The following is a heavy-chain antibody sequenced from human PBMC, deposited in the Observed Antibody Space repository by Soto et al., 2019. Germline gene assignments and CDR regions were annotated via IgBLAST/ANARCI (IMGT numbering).Heavy chain of an antibody. CDR3: ARRGSWYWFDP. CDR1: GYSFTSYW. D-gene: IGHD6-13*01. J-gene: IGHJ5*02. Sequence: PGESQKISCKGSGYSFTSYWIGWLRQMPGKGLEGMGIIYPGDSDTRYNPSFQGQVTISADKSISTAYLQWSSLKASDTAMYYCARRGSWYWFDPWGQGTLVTVSS. CDR2: IYPGDSDT. V-gene: IGHV5-51*01.